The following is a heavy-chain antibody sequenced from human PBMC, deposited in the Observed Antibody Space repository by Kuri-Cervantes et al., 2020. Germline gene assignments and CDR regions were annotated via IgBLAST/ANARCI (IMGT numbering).Heavy chain of an antibody. CDR1: GGTFSSYA. CDR2: IIPIFGTA. Sequence: SVKVSCKASGGTFSSYASNWVRQAPGQGLEWMGEIIPIFGTANYAQKFQGRVTITTDKSTSTAYMELSSLGSEDTAVYYCARSARVVDTTMVRDAFEILGQGTLVTVSS. J-gene: IGHJ3*02. CDR3: ARSARVVDTTMVRDAFEI. D-gene: IGHD5-18*01. V-gene: IGHV1-69*05.